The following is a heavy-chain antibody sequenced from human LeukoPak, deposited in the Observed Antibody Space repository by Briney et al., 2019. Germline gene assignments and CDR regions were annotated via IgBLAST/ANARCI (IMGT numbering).Heavy chain of an antibody. D-gene: IGHD3-22*01. CDR3: ARDNDYYDSSGDYSVDY. CDR2: IRSKAYGGTT. V-gene: IGHV3-49*03. J-gene: IGHJ4*02. CDR1: GFTFGDYA. Sequence: GGSLRLSCTASGFTFGDYAMSWFRQAPGKGLEWVGFIRSKAYGGTTEYAASVKGRITISRDDSKGVAYLQMSSLKIEDTAVYYCARDNDYYDSSGDYSVDYWGQGTLVTVSS.